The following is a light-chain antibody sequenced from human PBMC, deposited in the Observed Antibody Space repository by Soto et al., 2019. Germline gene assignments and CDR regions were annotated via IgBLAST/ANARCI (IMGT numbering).Light chain of an antibody. J-gene: IGKJ4*01. CDR3: KQGKYFPLT. CDR1: QGISNY. Sequence: DIQLTQSPSSLSSSAGDRVIIXXRASQGISNYLAWFQQKPGKAPKSLIYEASSLLGGVPSRFSGSGSGTYFTLTISSLQPEDPGTYYCKQGKYFPLTCGGWTKAQ. V-gene: IGKV1-16*01. CDR2: EAS.